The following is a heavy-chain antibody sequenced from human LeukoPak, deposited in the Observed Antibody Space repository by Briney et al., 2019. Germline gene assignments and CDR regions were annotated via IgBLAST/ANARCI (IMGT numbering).Heavy chain of an antibody. CDR2: ISSSGGTI. J-gene: IGHJ4*02. CDR1: GFTFSTYW. V-gene: IGHV3-48*04. Sequence: GGSLRLSCAASGFTFSTYWMHWVRQAPGKGLVWVSYISSSGGTIYYADSVKGRFTISRDNAKNSLYLQMNSLRAEDTAVYYCARDVSAATMYYFDYWGQGTLVTVSS. CDR3: ARDVSAATMYYFDY. D-gene: IGHD2-2*01.